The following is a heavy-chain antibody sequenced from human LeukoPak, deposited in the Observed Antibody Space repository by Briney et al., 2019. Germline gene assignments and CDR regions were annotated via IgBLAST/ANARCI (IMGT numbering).Heavy chain of an antibody. J-gene: IGHJ1*01. CDR2: IYSGGST. V-gene: IGHV3-66*01. CDR1: GVTASSNY. D-gene: IGHD3-22*01. Sequence: PGGSLRLSCAASGVTASSNYMSWVRQAPGKGLESVSVIYSGGSTYYADSVKGRFTISRDNSKNTLYLQMNSLRAEDTAVYYCARGYYYDSSAPAFQHWGQGTLVTVSS. CDR3: ARGYYYDSSAPAFQH.